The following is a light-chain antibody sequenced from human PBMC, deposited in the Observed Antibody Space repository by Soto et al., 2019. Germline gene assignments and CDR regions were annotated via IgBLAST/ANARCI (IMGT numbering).Light chain of an antibody. CDR2: AAS. V-gene: IGKV1-27*01. CDR1: QGISNA. CDR3: QKYDNVPT. J-gene: IGKJ1*01. Sequence: DNQVTQSPSSLSASVGDRVTITCRASQGISNALAWYQQRPGKVPRLLIYAASTLQSWVPSRFSGSGSGTDFTLTISSLQPEDVAAYYCQKYDNVPTFGQGNKVEIK.